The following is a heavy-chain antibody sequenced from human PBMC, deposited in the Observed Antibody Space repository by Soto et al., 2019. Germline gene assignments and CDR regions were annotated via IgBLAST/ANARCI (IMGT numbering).Heavy chain of an antibody. CDR1: VFTFRTYA. D-gene: IGHD4-17*01. V-gene: IGHV3-23*01. J-gene: IGHJ4*02. CDR2: ISVGGGTT. CDR3: AKDPNGDYIGAFDS. Sequence: GSLRLSCAGSVFTFRTYAMTWVRQAPGKGLEWVSAISVGGGTTTYADSVKGRFTISRDNSKNTLFLQMNSLRAEDTAIYYCAKDPNGDYIGAFDSWGQGTLVTSPQ.